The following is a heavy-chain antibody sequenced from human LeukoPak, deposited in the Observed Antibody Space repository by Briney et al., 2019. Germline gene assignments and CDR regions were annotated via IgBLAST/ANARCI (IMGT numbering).Heavy chain of an antibody. CDR3: AKLYSYNYYYGMDV. Sequence: GGSLRLSCAASGFTFSSYGMSWVRQAPGKGLEWVSAISGSGGSTYYADSVKGRFTISRDNSKNTLFLQMNSLRAEDTAVYYCAKLYSYNYYYGMDVWGQGTPVTVSS. CDR2: ISGSGGST. J-gene: IGHJ6*02. CDR1: GFTFSSYG. V-gene: IGHV3-23*01. D-gene: IGHD1-26*01.